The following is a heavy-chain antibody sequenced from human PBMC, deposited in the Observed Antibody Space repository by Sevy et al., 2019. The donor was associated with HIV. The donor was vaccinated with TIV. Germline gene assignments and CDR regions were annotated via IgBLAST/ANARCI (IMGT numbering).Heavy chain of an antibody. D-gene: IGHD2-15*01. CDR3: AKGYCDGGSCPRDYYYYGMDV. CDR1: GFTFSTYA. Sequence: GGSLRLSCAASGFTFSTYAMNWVRQAPGKGLEWVSSISRSGRSTYSADSVEGRFTISRDNFKNTLYLQLSSLRVDVTAVYYCAKGYCDGGSCPRDYYYYGMDVWGQGTTVTVSS. CDR2: ISRSGRST. V-gene: IGHV3-23*01. J-gene: IGHJ6*02.